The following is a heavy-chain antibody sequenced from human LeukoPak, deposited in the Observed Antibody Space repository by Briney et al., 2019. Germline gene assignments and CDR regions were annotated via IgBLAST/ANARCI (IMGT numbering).Heavy chain of an antibody. V-gene: IGHV5-51*01. CDR2: IYPGNSDT. CDR1: GYSFNTYW. Sequence: GESLKISCKASGYSFNTYWIAWVRQMPGKGLEWMGVIYPGNSDTRYSTSFQGQVTFSVDKSINTAYLQWSSMQASDTAMYYCARPVVGANTPFDYWGQGTLVTVSS. J-gene: IGHJ4*02. D-gene: IGHD1-26*01. CDR3: ARPVVGANTPFDY.